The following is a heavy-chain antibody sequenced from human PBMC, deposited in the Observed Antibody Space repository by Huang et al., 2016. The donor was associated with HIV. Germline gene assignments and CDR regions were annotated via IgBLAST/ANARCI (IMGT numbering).Heavy chain of an antibody. Sequence: QVQLVQSGAEVKKPGASVKVSCTDSGYTFRTFVIHWVRQAPGQGIEWMGWIPVSTTNTHDAQKFQGRVTLTTDTSTSTAYMELRGLRSDDTAVYYGARGTGDARYWGQGTLVTVSS. V-gene: IGHV1-18*01. CDR3: ARGTGDARY. CDR1: GYTFRTFV. CDR2: IPVSTTNT. J-gene: IGHJ4*02.